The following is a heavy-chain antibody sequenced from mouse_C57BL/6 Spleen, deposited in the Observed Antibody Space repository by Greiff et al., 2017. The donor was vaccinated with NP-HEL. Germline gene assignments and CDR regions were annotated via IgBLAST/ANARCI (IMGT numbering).Heavy chain of an antibody. CDR3: AKLYDGYYDWFAY. J-gene: IGHJ3*01. V-gene: IGHV5-17*01. Sequence: DVMLVESGGGLVKPGGSLKLSCAASGFTFSDYGMHWVRQAPEKGLEWVAYISSGSSTIYYADTVKGRFTISRDNAKNTLFLQMTSLRSEDTAMYYCAKLYDGYYDWFAYWGQGTLVTVSA. CDR1: GFTFSDYG. CDR2: ISSGSSTI. D-gene: IGHD2-3*01.